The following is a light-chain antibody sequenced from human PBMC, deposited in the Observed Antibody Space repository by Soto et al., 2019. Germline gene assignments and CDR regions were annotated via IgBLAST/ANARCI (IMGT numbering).Light chain of an antibody. CDR3: QQRSKWPVT. J-gene: IGKJ2*01. V-gene: IGKV3-11*01. CDR1: QSVSSY. CDR2: DAS. Sequence: EIVLTQSPATLSLSPGERATLSCRASQSVSSYLAWYQQKPGQAPRLLIYDASNRATGIPARFSGSGSRTDFTLAISRLEPEDFAVYYCQQRSKWPVTFGQGTKLEIK.